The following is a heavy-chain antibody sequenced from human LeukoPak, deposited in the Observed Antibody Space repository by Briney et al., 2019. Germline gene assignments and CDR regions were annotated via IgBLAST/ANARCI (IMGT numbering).Heavy chain of an antibody. J-gene: IGHJ4*02. Sequence: SQTLSLTCSVSGGSISNSGGFYWSWIRQHAGDGLEWIGFISYRGSTYYNPSLKSRVSMSVDTSRSQFSLRLTSVTDEDTAVYYCARISQSSGDFYYWGQGTLVTVSS. CDR2: ISYRGST. D-gene: IGHD2-21*01. CDR3: ARISQSSGDFYY. CDR1: GGSISNSGGFY. V-gene: IGHV4-31*02.